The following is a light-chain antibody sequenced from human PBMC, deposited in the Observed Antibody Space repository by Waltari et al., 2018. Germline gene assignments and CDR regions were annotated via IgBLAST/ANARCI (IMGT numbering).Light chain of an antibody. V-gene: IGKV2-28*01. J-gene: IGKJ3*01. CDR2: LGS. CDR3: MQGLQTPT. Sequence: DIVLTQSPLSLPVTPGEPASISCRSRQGLLHSEGHILLDCYLEKPGQSPQLLIYLGSHRASGVPDRFSGSGSGTDFTLEISRVEAEDVGVYFCMQGLQTPTFGQGTKVDIK. CDR1: QGLLHSEGHIL.